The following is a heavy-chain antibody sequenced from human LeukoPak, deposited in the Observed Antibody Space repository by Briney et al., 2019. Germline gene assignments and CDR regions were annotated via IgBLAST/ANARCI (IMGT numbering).Heavy chain of an antibody. D-gene: IGHD3-10*01. V-gene: IGHV4-30-4*08. Sequence: SSETLSLTCTVSGGSISSSSYYWGWIRQPPGKGLEWIGYIYYNGSTYYNPSLKSRVTISVDTSKNQFSLKLSSVTAADTAVYYCARTSLGGAWFDPWGQGTLVTVSS. J-gene: IGHJ5*02. CDR1: GGSISSSSYY. CDR2: IYYNGST. CDR3: ARTSLGGAWFDP.